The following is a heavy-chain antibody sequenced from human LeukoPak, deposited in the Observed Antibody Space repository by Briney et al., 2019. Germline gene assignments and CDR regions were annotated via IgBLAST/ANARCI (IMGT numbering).Heavy chain of an antibody. V-gene: IGHV3-15*01. J-gene: IGHJ5*02. CDR3: TTSSWGNPVS. D-gene: IGHD3-16*01. Sequence: PGGSLRLSCAVSGLTFIDAYMTWVRQAPGRALEWVGLIKSTPDGGTTHYAAPMRGRFTVSRDDSKNTLFLQMNSLKTEDTAVYYCTTSSWGNPVSWGQGTLVTVSS. CDR2: IKSTPDGGTT. CDR1: GLTFIDAY.